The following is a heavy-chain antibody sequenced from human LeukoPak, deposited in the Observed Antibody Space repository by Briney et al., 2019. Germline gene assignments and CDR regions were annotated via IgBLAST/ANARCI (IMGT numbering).Heavy chain of an antibody. CDR3: ARDNRDYSDSTGMLDY. CDR2: ISSSSSYI. J-gene: IGHJ4*02. CDR1: GFTFSSYS. D-gene: IGHD3-22*01. Sequence: GGSLRLSCAASGFTFSSYSMNWVRQAPGKGLEWVSSISSSSSYIYYADSVKGRFTISRDNAKNSLYLQMNSLRAEDTAVYYCARDNRDYSDSTGMLDYWGQGTLVTVSS. V-gene: IGHV3-21*01.